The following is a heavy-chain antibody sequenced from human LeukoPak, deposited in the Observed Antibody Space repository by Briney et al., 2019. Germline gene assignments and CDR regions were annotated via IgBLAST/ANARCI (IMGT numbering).Heavy chain of an antibody. D-gene: IGHD6-13*01. J-gene: IGHJ4*02. Sequence: SETLSLTCTVPGGSISSSSYYWGWIRQPPGKGLEWIGSIYYSGSTYYNPSLKSRVTISVDTSKNQFSLKLSSVTAADTAVYYCARGIAAAATVYFDYWGQGTLVTVSS. V-gene: IGHV4-39*01. CDR2: IYYSGST. CDR1: GGSISSSSYY. CDR3: ARGIAAAATVYFDY.